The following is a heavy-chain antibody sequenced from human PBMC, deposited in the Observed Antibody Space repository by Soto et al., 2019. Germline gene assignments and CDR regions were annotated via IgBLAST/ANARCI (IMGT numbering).Heavy chain of an antibody. J-gene: IGHJ4*02. CDR2: IIPIFNST. CDR3: AREGRGKKAGYNGLVSLDY. V-gene: IGHV1-69*06. Sequence: SVKVSCKASGGTFSSYAISWVRQAPGQGLEWLGRIIPIFNSTKYAQSFQGRVTITADKSTSTASLELSSLRSDDTAVYYCAREGRGKKAGYNGLVSLDYWGRGTLVTVSS. D-gene: IGHD2-2*02. CDR1: GGTFSSYA.